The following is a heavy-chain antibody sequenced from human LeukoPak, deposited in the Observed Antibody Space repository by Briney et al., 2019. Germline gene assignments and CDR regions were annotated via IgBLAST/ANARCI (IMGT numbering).Heavy chain of an antibody. D-gene: IGHD3-22*01. CDR1: GFTFSTFA. CDR2: ISYDGSKT. J-gene: IGHJ1*01. V-gene: IGHV3-30*04. CDR3: ARAPSEIGGYYPEYFRH. Sequence: GGSLRLSCAASGFTFSTFAMHWVRQAPGKGLEWVAVISYDGSKTYYADSVKGRFTISRDNAKNTVSLQMNSLRAEDTGVYYCARAPSEIGGYYPEYFRHWGQGTLVTVSS.